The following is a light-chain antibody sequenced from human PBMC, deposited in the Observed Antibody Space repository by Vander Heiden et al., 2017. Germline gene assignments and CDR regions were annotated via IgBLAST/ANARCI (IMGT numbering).Light chain of an antibody. V-gene: IGKV2-28*01. J-gene: IGKJ5*01. CDR2: LGS. CDR3: MPNLDNL. Sequence: DIVMTQSPLSLPVTPGEPASISCRSSQSLLHSNGYNYLDWYLQKPGQSPQLLIYLGSNRASGVHDRSSGSGSGTDFRLKSSRVEAGNVGVYYGMPNLDNLFGQGTRLEIK. CDR1: QSLLHSNGYNY.